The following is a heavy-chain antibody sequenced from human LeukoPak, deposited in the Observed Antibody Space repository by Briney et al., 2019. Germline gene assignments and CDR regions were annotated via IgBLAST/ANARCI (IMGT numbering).Heavy chain of an antibody. D-gene: IGHD3-3*01. CDR2: ISGSGGST. J-gene: IGHJ4*02. Sequence: PGGSLRLSCGVSGFNFSSYWMSWVRQAPGKGLEWVSAISGSGGSTYYADSVKGRFTISRDNSKNTLYLQMNSLRAEDTAVYYCAKDAYDFWSGYQADWGQGTLVTVSS. V-gene: IGHV3-23*01. CDR1: GFNFSSYW. CDR3: AKDAYDFWSGYQAD.